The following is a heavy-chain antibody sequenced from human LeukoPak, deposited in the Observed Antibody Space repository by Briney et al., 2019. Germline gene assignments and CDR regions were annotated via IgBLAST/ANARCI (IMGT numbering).Heavy chain of an antibody. D-gene: IGHD5-18*01. CDR1: GFTFSDYY. CDR2: ISGSGTII. J-gene: IGHJ3*02. Sequence: GGSLRLSCAASGFTFSDYYMGWIRQAPGKGLEWLSYISGSGTIIYYADSVKGRFTISRDNAKNSLDLQMNSLRADDTAVYYCGRYSYGSRSAFDIWGQGTMVTVSS. V-gene: IGHV3-11*01. CDR3: GRYSYGSRSAFDI.